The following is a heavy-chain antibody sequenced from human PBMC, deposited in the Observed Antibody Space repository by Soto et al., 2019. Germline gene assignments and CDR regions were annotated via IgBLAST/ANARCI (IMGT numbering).Heavy chain of an antibody. CDR1: GFTFSSYS. D-gene: IGHD3-3*01. V-gene: IGHV3-48*01. CDR2: ISSSSSTI. CDR3: ARDGGSPTIFGVVIMGWFDP. Sequence: GGSLRLSCAASGFTFSSYSMNWVRQAPGKGLEWVSYISSSSSTIYYADSVKGRFTISRDNAKNSLYLQMNSLRAEDTAVYYCARDGGSPTIFGVVIMGWFDPWGQGTLVTVSS. J-gene: IGHJ5*02.